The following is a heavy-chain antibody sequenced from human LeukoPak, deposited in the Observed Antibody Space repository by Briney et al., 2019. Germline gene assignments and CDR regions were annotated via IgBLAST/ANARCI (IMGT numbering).Heavy chain of an antibody. D-gene: IGHD6-19*01. CDR2: ISYDGNTK. J-gene: IGHJ5*02. CDR3: ARHSSRWYDGGINWFDP. Sequence: PGGSLRLSCAASGFTFSNYAVHWVRQAPDKGLEWVAIISYDGNTKYYVDSVKGRFTISRDNSKNTLYLQMNSLRAEDTAVYYCARHSSRWYDGGINWFDPWGQGTLVTVSS. CDR1: GFTFSNYA. V-gene: IGHV3-30*04.